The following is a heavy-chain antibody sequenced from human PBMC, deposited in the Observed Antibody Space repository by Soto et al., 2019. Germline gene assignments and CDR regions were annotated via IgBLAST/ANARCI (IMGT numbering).Heavy chain of an antibody. J-gene: IGHJ4*02. CDR1: GYTFTSYG. Sequence: QVQLVQSGAEVRQPGASVKVSCKASGYTFTSYGLNWVRQAPGNGLEWMGWISAYNGNTNYAQKFQGRVTMSTATSTSTAYMELRSLRSDDTAVYYCARYGSSGYYLDYWGQGTLVTVAA. V-gene: IGHV1-18*01. CDR3: ARYGSSGYYLDY. D-gene: IGHD3-22*01. CDR2: ISAYNGNT.